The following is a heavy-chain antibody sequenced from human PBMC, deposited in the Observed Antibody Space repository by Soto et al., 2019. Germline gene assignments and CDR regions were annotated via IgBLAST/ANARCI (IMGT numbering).Heavy chain of an antibody. CDR3: ARDTSWNHNWFDP. CDR2: INHSGST. CDR1: GGSFSGYY. D-gene: IGHD2-2*01. V-gene: IGHV4-34*01. J-gene: IGHJ5*02. Sequence: PSETLSLTCAVYGGSFSGYYWSWIRQPPGKGLEWIGEINHSGSTNYNPSLKSRVTISVDTSKNQFSLKLSSVTAADTAVYYCARDTSWNHNWFDPWGQGTLVTVSS.